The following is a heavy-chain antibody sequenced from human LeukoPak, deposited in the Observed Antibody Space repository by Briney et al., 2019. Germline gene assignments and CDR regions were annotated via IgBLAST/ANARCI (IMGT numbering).Heavy chain of an antibody. Sequence: ASVKVSCTVSGYTLTELSMHWVRQAPGKGLEWMGGFDPEDGETIYAQKFQGRVTMTEDTSTDTAYMELSSLRSEDTAVYYCATGYDILTGALPYYYYGMDVWGQGTTVTVSS. J-gene: IGHJ6*02. CDR1: GYTLTELS. CDR3: ATGYDILTGALPYYYYGMDV. D-gene: IGHD3-9*01. V-gene: IGHV1-24*01. CDR2: FDPEDGET.